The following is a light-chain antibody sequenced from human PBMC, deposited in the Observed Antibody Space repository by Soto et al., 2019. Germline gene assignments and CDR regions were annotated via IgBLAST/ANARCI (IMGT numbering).Light chain of an antibody. J-gene: IGLJ1*01. CDR3: CSDAGSYTYV. CDR1: SSDVGGYNF. V-gene: IGLV2-11*01. CDR2: HVI. Sequence: QSALTHPRSVSGSPGQSVTISCTGTSSDVGGYNFVSWYQQHPGKAPKLMIYHVITRPSGVPDRFSGSKSGDTASLTISGLRDEDEADYYCCSDAGSYTYVFGTGTKVTV.